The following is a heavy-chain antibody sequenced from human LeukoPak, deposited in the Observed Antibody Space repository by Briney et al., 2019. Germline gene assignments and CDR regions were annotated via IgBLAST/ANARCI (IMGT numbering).Heavy chain of an antibody. D-gene: IGHD3-10*01. CDR3: ARDIGVSQFDY. V-gene: IGHV1-18*01. CDR2: IGAYNGKT. CDR1: GYTFTSYG. J-gene: IGHJ4*02. Sequence: ASVKVSCKASGYTFTSYGISWVRRAPGQGLEWMGWIGAYNGKTEYAQKFQGRVTMTIDTSTSTAYMELRSLTSDDTAVYYCARDIGVSQFDYWGQGTLVTVSS.